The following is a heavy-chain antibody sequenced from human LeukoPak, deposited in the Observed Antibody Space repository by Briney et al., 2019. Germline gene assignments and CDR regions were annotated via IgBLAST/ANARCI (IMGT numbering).Heavy chain of an antibody. CDR2: IIPIFGTT. D-gene: IGHD1-1*01. CDR3: ARERDYWSEAWFDL. V-gene: IGHV1-69*05. J-gene: IGHJ5*02. CDR1: GGTFSIYS. Sequence: SVKVSCKASGGTFSIYSISWVRQAPGQGLEWMGRIIPIFGTTNYAEKFQDRVTIPTHESTSTAYMELSSLRSEDRAVYYCARERDYWSEAWFDLWGQGTLVTV.